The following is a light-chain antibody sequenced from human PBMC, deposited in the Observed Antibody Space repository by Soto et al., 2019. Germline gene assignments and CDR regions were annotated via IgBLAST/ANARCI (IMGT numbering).Light chain of an antibody. J-gene: IGKJ5*01. CDR2: GTS. CDR1: QSVGTK. CDR3: QQYGNSPIT. V-gene: IGKV3-20*01. Sequence: EIVMTQSPATLSVSPGARDPLSGRASQSVGTKLAWYQQKPGQAPRLLIYGTSSRATGIPDRFSGSGSGTDFTLTISRLEPEDFAVYYCQQYGNSPITFGQGTRLEI.